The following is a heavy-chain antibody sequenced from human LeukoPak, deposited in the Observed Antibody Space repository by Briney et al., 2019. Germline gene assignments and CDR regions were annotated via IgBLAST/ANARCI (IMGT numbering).Heavy chain of an antibody. CDR3: ATPRYEYCSGGSCDFGFDY. D-gene: IGHD2-15*01. CDR2: ISGSGGST. CDR1: GFTFSSYA. V-gene: IGHV3-23*01. J-gene: IGHJ4*02. Sequence: GGSLRLSCAASGFTFSSYAMSWVRQAPGKGLEWVSAISGSGGSTYYADSVKGRFTISRDNSKSTLYLQMNRLRAEDTAVYYCATPRYEYCSGGSCDFGFDYWGQGTLVTVSS.